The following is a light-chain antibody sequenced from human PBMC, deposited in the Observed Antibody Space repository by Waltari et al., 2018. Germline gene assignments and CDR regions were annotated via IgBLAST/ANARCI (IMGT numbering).Light chain of an antibody. CDR1: SSDVGGYNY. Sequence: QSALTQPASVSGSPGQSITISCTGTSSDVGGYNYVSWYQQHPGKVPKRLIFDVSNRPSGVYNRFSGSKSGNTASLTISGLQAEDESDYYCCSFTSRSTWVFGGGTKLTVL. V-gene: IGLV2-14*01. CDR3: CSFTSRSTWV. J-gene: IGLJ3*02. CDR2: DVS.